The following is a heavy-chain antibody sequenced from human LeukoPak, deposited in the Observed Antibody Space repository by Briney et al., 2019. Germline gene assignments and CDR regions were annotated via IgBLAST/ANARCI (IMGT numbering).Heavy chain of an antibody. CDR2: ISAYNGNT. J-gene: IGHJ6*02. CDR1: GYTFTSYG. D-gene: IGHD2-15*01. CDR3: ARDPPCSGGSCSYYYYYYGMDV. Sequence: ASVKVSCKASGYTFTSYGISWARQAPGQGLEWMGWISAYNGNTNYAQKLQGRVTMTTDTSTSTAYMELRSLRSDDTAVYYCARDPPCSGGSCSYYYYYYGMDVWGQGTTVTVSS. V-gene: IGHV1-18*01.